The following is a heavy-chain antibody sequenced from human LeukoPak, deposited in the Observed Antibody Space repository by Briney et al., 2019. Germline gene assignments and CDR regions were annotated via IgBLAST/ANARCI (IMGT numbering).Heavy chain of an antibody. Sequence: PGGSLRLSCAASGFTFSSYSMNWVRQAPGKGLEWVSYISSSSSTIYYADSVKGRFTISRDNAKNSLHLQMNSLRAEDTAVYYCARRLRAVAGRFDYWGQGTLVTVSS. V-gene: IGHV3-48*04. CDR2: ISSSSSTI. D-gene: IGHD6-19*01. J-gene: IGHJ4*02. CDR3: ARRLRAVAGRFDY. CDR1: GFTFSSYS.